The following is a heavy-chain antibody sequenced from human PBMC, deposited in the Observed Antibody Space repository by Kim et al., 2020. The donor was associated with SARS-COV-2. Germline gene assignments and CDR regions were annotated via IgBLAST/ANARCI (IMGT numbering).Heavy chain of an antibody. CDR1: GGSISNRDSY. CDR2: HYCNGDT. D-gene: IGHD3-10*01. Sequence: SETLSLTCTVSGGSISNRDSYWAWMRQPPGKGREGIRSHYCNGDTYYNPSLQSRVTISVDTSKNQFFLQLTSMTAADTAVYFCSRQDLYYYNSGSFYDTKGLEYWGQGTLVTVSS. V-gene: IGHV4-39*01. J-gene: IGHJ4*02. CDR3: SRQDLYYYNSGSFYDTKGLEY.